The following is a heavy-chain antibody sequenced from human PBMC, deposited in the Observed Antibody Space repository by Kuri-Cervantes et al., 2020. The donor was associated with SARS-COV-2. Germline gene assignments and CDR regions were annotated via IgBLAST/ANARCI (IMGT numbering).Heavy chain of an antibody. CDR1: GGTFSSYA. Sequence: SVKVSCKASGGTFSSYAISWVRQAPGQGLEWMGGIIPIFGTANYAQKFQGRVTITTDESTSTAYMELSSLRSEDTAVYYCARGLGDPSSGYFDYWGRGTLVTVSS. V-gene: IGHV1-69*05. J-gene: IGHJ4*02. CDR3: ARGLGDPSSGYFDY. CDR2: IIPIFGTA. D-gene: IGHD3-16*01.